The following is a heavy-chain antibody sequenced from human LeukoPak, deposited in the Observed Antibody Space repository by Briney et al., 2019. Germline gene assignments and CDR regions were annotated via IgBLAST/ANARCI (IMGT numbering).Heavy chain of an antibody. J-gene: IGHJ4*02. V-gene: IGHV1-18*04. CDR3: ATTVAGLANY. D-gene: IGHD6-19*01. Sequence: ASVKVSCKASRYTFTGYYMHWVRQAPGQGLEWMGWISAYNGNTNYAQKLQGRVTMTTDTSTSTAYMELRSLRSDDTAVYYCATTVAGLANYWGQGTLVTVSS. CDR1: RYTFTGYY. CDR2: ISAYNGNT.